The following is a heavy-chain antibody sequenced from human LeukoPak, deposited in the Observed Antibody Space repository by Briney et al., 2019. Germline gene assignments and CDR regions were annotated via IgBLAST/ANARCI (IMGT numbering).Heavy chain of an antibody. CDR1: GYTFTGHY. Sequence: ASVKVSCKASGYTFTGHYMHWVRQAPGQGLEWMGWINPNSGGTNYAQKFQGRVTMTRDTSISTAYMELSRLRSDDTAVYYCARDYMWAGRWLQSDYWGQGTLVTVSP. D-gene: IGHD5-24*01. CDR2: INPNSGGT. CDR3: ARDYMWAGRWLQSDY. V-gene: IGHV1-2*02. J-gene: IGHJ4*02.